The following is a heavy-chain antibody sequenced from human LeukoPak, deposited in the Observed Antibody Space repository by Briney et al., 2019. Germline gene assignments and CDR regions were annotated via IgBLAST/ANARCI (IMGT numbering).Heavy chain of an antibody. D-gene: IGHD6-13*01. CDR1: GFTFDDYA. J-gene: IGHJ4*02. Sequence: GGSLRLSCAASGFTFDDYAMHWVRQAPGKGLEWVSLISWDGGSTYYADSVKGRFTISRDNSKNSLYLQMNSLRAEDTALYYCAKGGYSSSWYVGYWGQGTLVTVSS. CDR2: ISWDGGST. CDR3: AKGGYSSSWYVGY. V-gene: IGHV3-43D*03.